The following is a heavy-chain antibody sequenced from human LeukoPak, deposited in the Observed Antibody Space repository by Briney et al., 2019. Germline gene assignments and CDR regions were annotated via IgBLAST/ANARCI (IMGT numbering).Heavy chain of an antibody. V-gene: IGHV3-23*01. CDR2: IRGSGSNT. D-gene: IGHD6-13*01. CDR3: AKDRRLIIGAADYFDY. Sequence: GGSLRLSCAASGFTFSSYAMHWVRQAPGKGLEWVSAIRGSGSNTYYADSVKGRFTISRDNSKNTLYLQMNSLRAEDTAVYYCAKDRRLIIGAADYFDYWGQGTLVTVSS. J-gene: IGHJ4*02. CDR1: GFTFSSYA.